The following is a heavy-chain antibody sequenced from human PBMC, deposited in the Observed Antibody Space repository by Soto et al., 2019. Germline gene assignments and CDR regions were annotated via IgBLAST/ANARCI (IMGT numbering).Heavy chain of an antibody. CDR3: VPGSSGTRGEDS. J-gene: IGHJ4*02. CDR1: GLTLSNHA. V-gene: IGHV3-23*01. CDR2: VSEYGDVT. D-gene: IGHD3-10*01. Sequence: GGSLRLSCAASGLTLSNHAMTWVRQAPGKGLDWVSTVSEYGDVTYYADSVRGRFTISRDNSKNTLYLQLNNLRVEDTAVYYCVPGSSGTRGEDSWGPGVVVTVPQ.